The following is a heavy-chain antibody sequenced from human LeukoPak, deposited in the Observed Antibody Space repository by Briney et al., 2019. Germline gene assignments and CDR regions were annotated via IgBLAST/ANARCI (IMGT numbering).Heavy chain of an antibody. CDR3: AREAAAGHEGFFDY. Sequence: SETLSLTCTVSGGSFSNKYWSWIRQPPGKGLEWIGYIYYSGSTNYNPSLKSRLTISLDTSKKQFSLKLSSVTAADTAMYYCAREAAAGHEGFFDYWGQGTLVTVSS. D-gene: IGHD6-13*01. CDR2: IYYSGST. J-gene: IGHJ4*02. V-gene: IGHV4-59*13. CDR1: GGSFSNKY.